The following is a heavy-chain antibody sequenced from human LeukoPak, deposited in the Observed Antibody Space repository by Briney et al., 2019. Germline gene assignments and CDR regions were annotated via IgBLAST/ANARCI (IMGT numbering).Heavy chain of an antibody. CDR2: INSDGTST. V-gene: IGHV3-74*01. Sequence: GGSLRLSCAASGFTFSSYWMHWVRQAPGKGLVWVSRINSDGTSTIYADSVKGRFTISRDNAKNTLYLQMNSLRAEDTAVYYCARGDYYYTFDYWGQGTLVTVSS. CDR1: GFTFSSYW. CDR3: ARGDYYYTFDY. J-gene: IGHJ4*02. D-gene: IGHD3-22*01.